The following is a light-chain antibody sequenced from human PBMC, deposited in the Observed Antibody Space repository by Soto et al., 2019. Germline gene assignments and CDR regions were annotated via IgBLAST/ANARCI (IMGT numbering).Light chain of an antibody. V-gene: IGLV2-14*01. J-gene: IGLJ1*01. Sequence: QSVLTQPASVSGSPGQSITISCTGTNSDVGGYNYVSWYQQHPGKAPKLIIYDVSNRPSGVSRRFSGSKSGNTASLTISGLQTEDEADYYCSSYTSSTTLDVFGTGTKLTVL. CDR3: SSYTSSTTLDV. CDR1: NSDVGGYNY. CDR2: DVS.